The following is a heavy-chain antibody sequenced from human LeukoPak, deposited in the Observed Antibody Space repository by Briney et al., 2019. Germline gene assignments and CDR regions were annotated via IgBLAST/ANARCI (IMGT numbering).Heavy chain of an antibody. V-gene: IGHV4-59*08. J-gene: IGHJ3*02. CDR2: IYYTGST. CDR1: GGSISGYY. Sequence: MSSGTLSLTCSVSGGSISGYYWSWIRQPPWKGLEWIGFIYYTGSTNYNPSLKSRVTISVDRSKNHFSPKLSFVTAADTAVYYCARLGGHSGSWDDAFDIWGQGTMVSVSS. D-gene: IGHD6-13*01. CDR3: ARLGGHSGSWDDAFDI.